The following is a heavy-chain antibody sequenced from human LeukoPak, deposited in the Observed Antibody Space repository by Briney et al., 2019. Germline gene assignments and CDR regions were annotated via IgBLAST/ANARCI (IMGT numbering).Heavy chain of an antibody. V-gene: IGHV3-53*01. CDR1: WFTLNNNY. Sequence: PWGSLRLSCSASWFTLNNNYMSLVRHAPGNGLELFSVLYNAGSTYYADSVKGRFTISRDNSKNTLYLQMYSLRAEDTAVYYCASLKGLFDYFDYWGQGILVTVCS. J-gene: IGHJ4*02. CDR3: ASLKGLFDYFDY. D-gene: IGHD3-22*01. CDR2: LYNAGST.